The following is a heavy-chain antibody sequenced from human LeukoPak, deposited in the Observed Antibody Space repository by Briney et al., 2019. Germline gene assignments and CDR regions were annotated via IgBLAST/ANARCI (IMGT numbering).Heavy chain of an antibody. CDR3: ASHGWLQLNAFDI. D-gene: IGHD5-24*01. Sequence: SETLSLTCAVSGGSISSSNWWSWVRQPPGKGLEWIGEIYHSGSTNYNPSLKSRVTISVDKSKNQFSLKLSSVTAADTAVYYCASHGWLQLNAFDIWGQGTMVTVSS. CDR2: IYHSGST. J-gene: IGHJ3*02. V-gene: IGHV4-4*02. CDR1: GGSISSSNW.